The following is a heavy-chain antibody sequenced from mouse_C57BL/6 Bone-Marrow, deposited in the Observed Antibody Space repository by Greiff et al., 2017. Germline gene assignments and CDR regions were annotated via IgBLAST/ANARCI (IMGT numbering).Heavy chain of an antibody. CDR2: INPGSGGT. D-gene: IGHD2-1*01. CDR1: GYAFTNYL. CDR3: ARDYGNLYYFDY. Sequence: VQLQESGAELVRPGTSVKVSCKASGYAFTNYLIEWVKKRPGQGLEWIGVINPGSGGTNYNEKFKGKATLTADKSSSTAYMQLSSLTSEDSAVYFCARDYGNLYYFDYWGQGTTLTVSS. J-gene: IGHJ2*01. V-gene: IGHV1-54*01.